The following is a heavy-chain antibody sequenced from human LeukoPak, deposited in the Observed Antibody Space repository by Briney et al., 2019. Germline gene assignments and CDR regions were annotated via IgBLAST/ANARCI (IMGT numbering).Heavy chain of an antibody. Sequence: GGSLRLSCAASGFTFSSYGMHWVRQAPGKGLEWVAVISYDGSNKYYADSVKGRFTISRDNSKNTLYLQMNSLRAEDTAVYYCAKDKEYSSIGGIDVWGQGTTVTVSS. CDR1: GFTFSSYG. CDR3: AKDKEYSSIGGIDV. V-gene: IGHV3-30*18. D-gene: IGHD6-6*01. CDR2: ISYDGSNK. J-gene: IGHJ6*02.